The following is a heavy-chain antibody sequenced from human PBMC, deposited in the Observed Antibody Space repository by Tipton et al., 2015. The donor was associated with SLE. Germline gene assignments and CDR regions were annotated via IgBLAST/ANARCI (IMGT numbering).Heavy chain of an antibody. Sequence: SLRLSCAASGFTFSSYWMSWVRQAPGKGLEWVANIKQDGSEKYYVDSVKGRFTISRDNSKNTLYLQMNSLRAEDTAVYYCASSLLLNYFDYWGQGTLVTVSS. D-gene: IGHD2-21*01. J-gene: IGHJ4*02. CDR2: IKQDGSEK. V-gene: IGHV3-7*01. CDR3: ASSLLLNYFDY. CDR1: GFTFSSYW.